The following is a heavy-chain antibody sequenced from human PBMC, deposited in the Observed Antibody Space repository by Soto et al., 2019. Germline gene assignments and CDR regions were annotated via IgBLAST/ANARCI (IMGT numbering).Heavy chain of an antibody. CDR3: ARPLGVTIFRVASDAFDI. CDR2: ISAYNGNT. D-gene: IGHD3-3*01. J-gene: IGHJ3*02. V-gene: IGHV1-18*01. Sequence: ASVKVSCKASGYTFTSYGISWVRQAPGQGLEWMGWISAYNGNTNYAQKLQGRVTMTTDTSTSTAYMELRSLRSEDTAVYYCARPLGVTIFRVASDAFDIWGQGTIVTVSS. CDR1: GYTFTSYG.